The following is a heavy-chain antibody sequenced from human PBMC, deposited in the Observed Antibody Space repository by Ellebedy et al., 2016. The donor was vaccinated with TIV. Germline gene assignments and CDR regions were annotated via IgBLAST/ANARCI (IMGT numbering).Heavy chain of an antibody. CDR1: GFSFTNSY. CDR2: SNPTGTTT. J-gene: IGHJ3*02. Sequence: ASVKVSCXASGFSFTNSYIHWVRQAPGQGLELMGISNPTGTTTTYAQNFQGRVTMTRDTSTSTVYMELSSLRSEDTAVYFCARLEIVAEPAPDPVDIWGQGTMVTVSS. D-gene: IGHD2/OR15-2a*01. V-gene: IGHV1-46*01. CDR3: ARLEIVAEPAPDPVDI.